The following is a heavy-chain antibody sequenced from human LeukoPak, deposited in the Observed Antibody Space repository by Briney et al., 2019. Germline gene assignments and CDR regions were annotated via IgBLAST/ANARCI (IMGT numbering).Heavy chain of an antibody. CDR2: IYYSGST. Sequence: SQTLSLTCTVSGGSISSYYWSWIRQPPGKGLEWIGYIYYSGSTNYNPSLKSRVTISVDTSKNQFSLKLSSVTAADTAVYYCARVPGSGSSWSYYYYGMDVWGQGTTVTVSS. CDR3: ARVPGSGSSWSYYYYGMDV. V-gene: IGHV4-59*01. J-gene: IGHJ6*02. D-gene: IGHD6-13*01. CDR1: GGSISSYY.